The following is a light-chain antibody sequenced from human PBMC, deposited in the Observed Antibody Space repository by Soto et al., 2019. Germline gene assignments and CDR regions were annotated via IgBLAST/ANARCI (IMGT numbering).Light chain of an antibody. CDR1: SSNIGAGYD. CDR3: QSYDSSLRV. Sequence: QSVLPQPPSVSGAPGQGVTISCTGSSSNIGAGYDVHWYQQLPGTAPKLLIYGNSNRPSGVPDRFSGSKSGTSASLAITGLQAEDEADYYCQSYDSSLRVFGTGTKVTVL. CDR2: GNS. J-gene: IGLJ1*01. V-gene: IGLV1-40*01.